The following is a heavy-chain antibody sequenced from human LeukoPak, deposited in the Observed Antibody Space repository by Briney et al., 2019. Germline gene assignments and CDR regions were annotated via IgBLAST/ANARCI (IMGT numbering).Heavy chain of an antibody. CDR2: VHPTGST. V-gene: IGHV4-4*07. CDR3: ARAAEYSSGWYLFDY. CDR1: GGSISSYY. Sequence: SETLSLTCTVSGGSISSYYWTWIRQPAGKGLEWIGRVHPTGSTNYNPSLKSRVTMSVDTSKNQFSLRLSSVTAADTAMYYCARAAEYSSGWYLFDYWGQGTLVTVSA. D-gene: IGHD6-19*01. J-gene: IGHJ4*02.